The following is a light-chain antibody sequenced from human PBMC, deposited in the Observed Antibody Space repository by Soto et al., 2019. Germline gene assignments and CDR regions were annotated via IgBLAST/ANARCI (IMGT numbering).Light chain of an antibody. CDR2: GTS. J-gene: IGKJ2*01. CDR1: QSVRPNF. V-gene: IGKV3-20*01. CDR3: QQYGNSPKT. Sequence: EIVLTQSPGTLSLSPGERVTLSCRASQSVRPNFLAWYQQKPGQAPRLLIYGTSSRATGIPDRFSGSGSGTAFTLTISRLEPEDFAVYYCQQYGNSPKTFGQGTKLEIK.